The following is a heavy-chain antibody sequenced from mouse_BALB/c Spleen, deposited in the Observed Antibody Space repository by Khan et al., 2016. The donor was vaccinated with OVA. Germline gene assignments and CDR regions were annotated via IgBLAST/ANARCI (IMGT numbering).Heavy chain of an antibody. V-gene: IGHV2-6-4*01. Sequence: VQLVESGPGLVAPSQSLSITCTVSGFSLSRYNIHWVRQPPGKGLEWLGMIWGGGGTDYNSTLKSRLSIRKDNLKSQALLKMNSLQTDDTAMYYCARAYYRYDGYYAMDYWGQGTSGTVSA. J-gene: IGHJ4*01. CDR1: GFSLSRYN. CDR3: ARAYYRYDGYYAMDY. D-gene: IGHD2-14*01. CDR2: IWGGGGT.